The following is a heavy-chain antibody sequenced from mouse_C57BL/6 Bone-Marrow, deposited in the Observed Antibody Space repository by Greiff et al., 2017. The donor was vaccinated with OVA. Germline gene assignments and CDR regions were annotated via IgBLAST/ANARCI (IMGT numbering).Heavy chain of an antibody. V-gene: IGHV1-15*01. J-gene: IGHJ1*03. CDR2: IDPETGGT. Sequence: QVQLQQSGAELVRPGASVTLSCKASGYTFTDYEMHWVKQTPVHGLEWIGAIDPETGGTAYNQKFKGKAILTADKSSSTAYMELRSLTSEDSAVYYCTRYDGYYGWYFDVWGTGTTVTVSS. CDR1: GYTFTDYE. D-gene: IGHD2-3*01. CDR3: TRYDGYYGWYFDV.